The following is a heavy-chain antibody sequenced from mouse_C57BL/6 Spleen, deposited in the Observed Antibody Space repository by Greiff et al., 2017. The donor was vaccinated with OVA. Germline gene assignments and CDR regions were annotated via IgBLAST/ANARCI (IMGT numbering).Heavy chain of an antibody. V-gene: IGHV5-17*01. CDR2: ISSGSSTI. Sequence: EVHLVESGGGLVKPGGSLKLSCAASGFTFSDYGMHWVRQAPEKGLEWVAYISSGSSTIYYADTVKGRFTISRDNAKNTLFLQMTSLRSEDTAMYYCARSYYSGNYYAMDYWGQGTSVTVSS. J-gene: IGHJ4*01. CDR1: GFTFSDYG. CDR3: ARSYYSGNYYAMDY. D-gene: IGHD1-1*01.